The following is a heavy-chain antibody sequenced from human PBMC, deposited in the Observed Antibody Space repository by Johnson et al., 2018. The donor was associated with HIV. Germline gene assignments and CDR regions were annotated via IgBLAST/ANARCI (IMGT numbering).Heavy chain of an antibody. V-gene: IGHV3-30*18. CDR3: AKQYYGSGGSVHAFDI. Sequence: QVLLVESGGGLVQPGGSLRLSCAASGFTFSSYAMSWVRQAPGKGLEWVAVISYDGSNKYYADSVKGRFTVSRDNSKNTVYLQMNSLRAEDTAVYYCAKQYYGSGGSVHAFDIWGQGTMVTVSS. D-gene: IGHD3-10*01. CDR1: GFTFSSYA. J-gene: IGHJ3*02. CDR2: ISYDGSNK.